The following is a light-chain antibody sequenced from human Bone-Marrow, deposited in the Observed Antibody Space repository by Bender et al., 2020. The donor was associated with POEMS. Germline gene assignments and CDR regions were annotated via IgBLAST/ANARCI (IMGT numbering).Light chain of an antibody. J-gene: IGLJ3*02. CDR1: DSNIGSNT. V-gene: IGLV1-44*01. CDR3: VSWDDSVNTPL. CDR2: NNN. Sequence: QPVVTQPPSASGTPGQRVTISCSGTDSNIGSNTVNWYQHLPITASKLVIYNNNQRPSGVPDRFSGSKSGTSASLAISGLQSEDEADYYCVSWDDSVNTPLFGGGTELTVL.